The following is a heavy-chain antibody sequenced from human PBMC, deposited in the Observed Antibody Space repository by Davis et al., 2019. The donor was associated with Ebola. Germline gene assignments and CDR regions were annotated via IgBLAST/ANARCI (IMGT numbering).Heavy chain of an antibody. CDR3: ARGRDYALDI. CDR1: GFTFTGHW. V-gene: IGHV3-48*02. Sequence: GESLKISCTASGFTFTGHWMNWVRQAPGKGLEWISHISGGTGAMEYADSVQGRFTISRDNAKNSLYLQMNSLRDDDTAVYYCARGRDYALDIWGQGTMVTVSS. D-gene: IGHD2-21*02. J-gene: IGHJ3*02. CDR2: ISGGTGAM.